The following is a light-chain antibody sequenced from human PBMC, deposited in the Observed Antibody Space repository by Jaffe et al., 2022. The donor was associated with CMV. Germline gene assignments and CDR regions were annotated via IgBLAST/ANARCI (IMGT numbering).Light chain of an antibody. J-gene: IGLJ2*01. Sequence: QSALTQPASVSGSPGQSITISCTGTSSDVGAYDYVSWYQQHPGKAPKLIIYDVSNRPSGVSNRFSGSKSGNTASLTISGLQAEDEADYHCCSYTTSATLVFGGGTKLTVL. CDR2: DVS. CDR3: CSYTTSATLV. CDR1: SSDVGAYDY. V-gene: IGLV2-14*03.